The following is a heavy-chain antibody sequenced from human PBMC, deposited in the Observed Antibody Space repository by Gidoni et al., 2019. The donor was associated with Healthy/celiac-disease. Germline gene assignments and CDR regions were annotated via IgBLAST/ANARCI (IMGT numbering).Heavy chain of an antibody. CDR3: ARDNGYCGGDCYTIDY. D-gene: IGHD2-21*02. V-gene: IGHV4-34*01. CDR1: GGSFSGYY. Sequence: QVQLQQWGAGLLKPSETLSLTCAVYGGSFSGYYWRWIRQPPGKGLEWIGEITHSGSTNYNPSLKSRVTISVDTSKNQFSLKLSSVTAADTAVYYCARDNGYCGGDCYTIDYWGQGTLVTVSS. CDR2: ITHSGST. J-gene: IGHJ4*02.